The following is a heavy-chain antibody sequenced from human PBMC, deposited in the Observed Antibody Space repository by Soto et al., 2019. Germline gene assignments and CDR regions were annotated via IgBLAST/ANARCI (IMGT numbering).Heavy chain of an antibody. V-gene: IGHV1-69*06. CDR2: ILPIFGTA. D-gene: IGHD2-15*01. J-gene: IGHJ3*02. CDR3: ARESRYCSGGSRSTQYVFDI. CDR1: GGTFSTSS. Sequence: SVKVSCKASGGTFSTSSINWLRQAPEQRPEWMGNILPIFGTADYAQKFRDRVTITADKSTNTAYMELRSLFSEDTAVHYCARESRYCSGGSRSTQYVFDIWGQGTMVTVSS.